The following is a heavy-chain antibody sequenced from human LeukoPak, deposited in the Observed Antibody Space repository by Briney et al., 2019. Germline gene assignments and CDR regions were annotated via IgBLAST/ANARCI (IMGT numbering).Heavy chain of an antibody. V-gene: IGHV1-2*02. CDR3: ARWMTTVITPDY. CDR2: INPNSGGT. Sequence: ASVKVSCKASGYTFNGYYLHWVRQAPGQGLEWMGWINPNSGGTNYAQKFLGRVTMTRDTSISTAYMELSRLRSDDTAVYYCARWMTTVITPDYWGQGTLVTVSS. J-gene: IGHJ4*02. D-gene: IGHD4-11*01. CDR1: GYTFNGYY.